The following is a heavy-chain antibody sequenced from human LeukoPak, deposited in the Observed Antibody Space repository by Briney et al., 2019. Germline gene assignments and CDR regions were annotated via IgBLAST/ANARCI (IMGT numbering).Heavy chain of an antibody. CDR3: VKFNYILTGYFDY. Sequence: GGSLRLSCAASRFTFSSYAMSWVRQSPGKGLEWVSAISGGGGSTYYAYYTDSVKGRFTISRDNSKNTLYLQMNSLEAEDTAVYFCVKFNYILTGYFDYWGQGTLVTVSS. CDR2: ISGGGGST. J-gene: IGHJ4*02. CDR1: RFTFSSYA. D-gene: IGHD3-9*01. V-gene: IGHV3-23*01.